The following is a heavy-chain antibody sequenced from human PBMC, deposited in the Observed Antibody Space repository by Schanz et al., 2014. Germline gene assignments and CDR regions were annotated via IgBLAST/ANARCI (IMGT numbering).Heavy chain of an antibody. Sequence: EVQLVESGGGLVKPGGSLRLSCVTSGFTFGAYTMNWVRQAPGKGLEWVSTVTTGGGAFYADSVKGRFTVSRDNSKNMLFLQMNSLRVEDTAIYYCAKNWKDDQKVVRPGWSDGMDVWGQGTTVTVSS. D-gene: IGHD3-3*01. CDR3: AKNWKDDQKVVRPGWSDGMDV. J-gene: IGHJ6*02. CDR1: GFTFGAYT. V-gene: IGHV3-23*04. CDR2: VTTGGGA.